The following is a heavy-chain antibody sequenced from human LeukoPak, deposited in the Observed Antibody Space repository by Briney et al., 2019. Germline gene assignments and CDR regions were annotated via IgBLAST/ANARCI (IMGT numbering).Heavy chain of an antibody. V-gene: IGHV1-8*01. CDR3: ARSSSLELRFLMTY. CDR2: MNPNSGST. D-gene: IGHD1-7*01. CDR1: GYTFTSYD. J-gene: IGHJ4*02. Sequence: GASVKVSCKASGYTFTSYDINWVRQATGQGLEWMGWMNPNSGSTSYAQKFQGRVTMTRDMSTSTVYMELSSLRSEDTAVYYCARSSSLELRFLMTYWGQGTLVTVSS.